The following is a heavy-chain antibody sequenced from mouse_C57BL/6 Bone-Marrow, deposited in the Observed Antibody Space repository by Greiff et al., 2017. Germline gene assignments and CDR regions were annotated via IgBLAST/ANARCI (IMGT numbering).Heavy chain of an antibody. J-gene: IGHJ4*01. CDR3: ARGDDYDDGPYDAMDD. V-gene: IGHV5-4*01. Sequence: VQLKESGGGLVKPGGSLKLSCAASGFTFSSYAMSWVRQTPEKRLEWVATISDGGSYTYDPDNVKGRFTITRDNAKNNLYLQMSQLKSEDTAMYYCARGDDYDDGPYDAMDDWGQGTSVTVSS. CDR2: ISDGGSYT. D-gene: IGHD2-4*01. CDR1: GFTFSSYA.